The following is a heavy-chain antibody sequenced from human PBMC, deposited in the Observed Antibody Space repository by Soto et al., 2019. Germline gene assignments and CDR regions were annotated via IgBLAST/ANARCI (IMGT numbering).Heavy chain of an antibody. D-gene: IGHD2-15*01. CDR2: IYWDDDK. Sequence: QITLKESGPTLVKPTQTLTLTCTFSGFSLSTSGVGVGWIRQPPGKALEWRALIYWDDDKRYSPSLKSRLTITKDTSKNQVVLTMTNMDPVDTATYYCAHRPSYCSGGSCYSGFDYWGQGTLFTVSS. J-gene: IGHJ4*02. CDR3: AHRPSYCSGGSCYSGFDY. V-gene: IGHV2-5*02. CDR1: GFSLSTSGVG.